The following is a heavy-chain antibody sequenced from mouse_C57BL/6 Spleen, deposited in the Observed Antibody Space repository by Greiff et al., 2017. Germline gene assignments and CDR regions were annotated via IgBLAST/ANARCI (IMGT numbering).Heavy chain of an antibody. J-gene: IGHJ3*01. V-gene: IGHV14-3*01. Sequence: VQLKESVAELVRPGASVKLSCTASGFNIKNTYMHWVKQRPEQGLEWIGRIDPANGNTKYAPKFQGKATITADTSSNTAYLQLSSLTSEDTAIYYCARGDYGDSSWFAYWGQGTLVTVSA. CDR3: ARGDYGDSSWFAY. CDR1: GFNIKNTY. CDR2: IDPANGNT. D-gene: IGHD2-4*01.